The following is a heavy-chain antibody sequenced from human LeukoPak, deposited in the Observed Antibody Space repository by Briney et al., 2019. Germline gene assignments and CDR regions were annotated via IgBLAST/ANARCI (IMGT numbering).Heavy chain of an antibody. CDR3: ARAPRNSSTMLDF. V-gene: IGHV1-46*01. Sequence: WASVKVSCKASGYTFTSYWIQWVRQAPGQGLEWMGLINPDGGSTAYAHRFQGRVIMTRDTSTSTAYMDLSSLRSEDTAVYHCARAPRNSSTMLDFWGQGTLVTIPS. J-gene: IGHJ4*02. D-gene: IGHD6-13*01. CDR2: INPDGGST. CDR1: GYTFTSYW.